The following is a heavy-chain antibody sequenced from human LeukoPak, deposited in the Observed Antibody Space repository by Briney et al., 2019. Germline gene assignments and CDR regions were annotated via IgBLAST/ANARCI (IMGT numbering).Heavy chain of an antibody. V-gene: IGHV1-2*02. CDR1: GYTFTGYY. D-gene: IGHD3-10*01. Sequence: GASVKVSCKASGYTFTGYYMHWVRQAPGQGLEWMGWINPNSGGTNYAQKFQGRVTMTRDTSISTAYMELSRLRSGDTAVYYCARDLRGITMVRGVIKGLGYWGQGTLVTVSS. CDR3: ARDLRGITMVRGVIKGLGY. CDR2: INPNSGGT. J-gene: IGHJ4*02.